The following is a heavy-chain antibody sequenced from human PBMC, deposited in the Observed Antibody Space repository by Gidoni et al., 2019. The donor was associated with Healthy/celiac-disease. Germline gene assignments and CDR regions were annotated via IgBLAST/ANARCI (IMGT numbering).Heavy chain of an antibody. J-gene: IGHJ4*02. Sequence: VQLQESGPGLVKPSGTLSLTCAGSGGSVSSRNWWSCARQPPGKGLEWIGEIYHSGSTNYNPSLKGRVTISLDKSKNQFSLKLSSVTAADPAVYYCAGRTYDSSGCAFIHYWGQGTLVTVSS. CDR3: AGRTYDSSGCAFIHY. CDR2: IYHSGST. V-gene: IGHV4-4*02. D-gene: IGHD3-22*01. CDR1: GGSVSSRNW.